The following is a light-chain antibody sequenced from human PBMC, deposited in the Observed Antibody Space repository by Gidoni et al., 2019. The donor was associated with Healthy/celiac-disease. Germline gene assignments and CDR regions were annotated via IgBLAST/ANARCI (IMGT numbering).Light chain of an antibody. CDR3: QQYGSSLT. Sequence: IVLTQSPGTLSLSPGERATLSGRASQSVSSSYLAWYQQKPGQAPRLLIYGASSRATGIPDRVSGSGSGKDFTLTISRLEPEDFEVYYCQQYGSSLTVGQGTRLEIK. CDR1: QSVSSSY. CDR2: GAS. V-gene: IGKV3-20*01. J-gene: IGKJ5*01.